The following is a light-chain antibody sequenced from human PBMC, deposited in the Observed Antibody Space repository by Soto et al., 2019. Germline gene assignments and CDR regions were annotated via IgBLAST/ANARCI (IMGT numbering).Light chain of an antibody. CDR2: GAS. Sequence: EIVMTQSPATLSVSPGERAILSCRASQSVTSNYLAWYQQKPGQAPRLLIFGASIRVTGIPDRFIGSGSGTDFTLTISRLEPEDFAVYYCQHYVTSLTTFGQGTKVDIK. J-gene: IGKJ1*01. V-gene: IGKV3-20*01. CDR3: QHYVTSLTT. CDR1: QSVTSNY.